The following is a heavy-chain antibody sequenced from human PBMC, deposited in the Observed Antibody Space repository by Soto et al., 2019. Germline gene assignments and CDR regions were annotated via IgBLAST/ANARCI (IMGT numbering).Heavy chain of an antibody. D-gene: IGHD1-7*01. Sequence: VPLLESGGGLVQPGGSLRLSCAASGFTFSSYGMTWVRQAPGKGLEWGSFSSATGAGTYYADSVKGRFTISRDNSKNTLYLQMPSLRADDTAVYYCAKDRRAGGNYGFYSDFWGQGALVIVSS. V-gene: IGHV3-23*01. CDR2: SSATGAGT. J-gene: IGHJ4*02. CDR3: AKDRRAGGNYGFYSDF. CDR1: GFTFSSYG.